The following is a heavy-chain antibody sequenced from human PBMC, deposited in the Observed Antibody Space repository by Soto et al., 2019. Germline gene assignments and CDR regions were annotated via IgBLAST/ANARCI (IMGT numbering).Heavy chain of an antibody. CDR3: AKTTKVGYCSGGSCSTIDY. CDR1: GFTFSSYA. V-gene: IGHV3-23*01. J-gene: IGHJ4*01. D-gene: IGHD2-15*01. Sequence: GGSLRLSFAASGFTFSSYAMSWVRQAPGKGLEWVSAISGSGGSTYYADSVKGRFTISRDNSKNTLYLQMNSLRAEDTAVYYCAKTTKVGYCSGGSCSTIDYWGQGTLVTVSS. CDR2: ISGSGGST.